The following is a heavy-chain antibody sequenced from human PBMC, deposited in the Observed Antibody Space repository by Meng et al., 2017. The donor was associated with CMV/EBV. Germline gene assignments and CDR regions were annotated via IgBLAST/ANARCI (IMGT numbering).Heavy chain of an antibody. D-gene: IGHD6-6*01. V-gene: IGHV4-39*07. Sequence: PGLVRASDSLCLSCTVCGGHIRCRSYDWGWSCQPPGKGLEWIGSIYYSGSTYYNPSLKSRVTISVDTSKNQFSLKLSSVTAADTAVYYCARSIAARPYRYNWFDPWGQGTLVTVSS. CDR3: ARSIAARPYRYNWFDP. CDR1: GGHIRCRSYD. J-gene: IGHJ5*02. CDR2: IYYSGST.